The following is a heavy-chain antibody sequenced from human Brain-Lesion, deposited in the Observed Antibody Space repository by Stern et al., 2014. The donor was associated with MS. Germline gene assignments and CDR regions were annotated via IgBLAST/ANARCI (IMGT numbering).Heavy chain of an antibody. D-gene: IGHD3-22*01. CDR1: GYTFTGYY. CDR2: INPKSGGT. CDR3: ATYYYDSTGYNDF. Sequence: QMQLVESGAEVKKPGASVKVSCKASGYTFTGYYMHWVRQAPGQGLEWMGWINPKSGGTNDAQKFQGWVTMTRDTSINTAYMELSRLRSDDTAVYYCATYYYDSTGYNDFWGQGTLVTVSS. J-gene: IGHJ4*02. V-gene: IGHV1-2*04.